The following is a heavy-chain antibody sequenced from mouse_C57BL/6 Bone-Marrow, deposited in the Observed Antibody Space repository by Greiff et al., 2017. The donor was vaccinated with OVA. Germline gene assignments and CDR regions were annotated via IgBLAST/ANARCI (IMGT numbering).Heavy chain of an antibody. CDR2: INPSSGYT. D-gene: IGHD2-2*01. Sequence: QVQLQQSGAELAKPGASVKTSCKASGYTFTSYWTHRAKQRPGQGLEWIGYINPSSGYTKYNQKFKDKATLTADKSSSTAYMQLSSLTYEDSAVYFYEGQWYVYDGGFAYWGQGTLVTVSA. CDR3: EGQWYVYDGGFAY. CDR1: GYTFTSYW. J-gene: IGHJ3*01. V-gene: IGHV1-7*01.